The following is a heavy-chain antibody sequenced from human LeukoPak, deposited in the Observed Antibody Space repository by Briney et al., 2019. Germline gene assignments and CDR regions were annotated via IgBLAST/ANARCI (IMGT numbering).Heavy chain of an antibody. CDR2: INSDGSST. D-gene: IGHD6-13*01. J-gene: IGHJ4*02. CDR1: GFTFSSYW. V-gene: IGHV3-74*01. CDR3: ARVAYGSSWYVDY. Sequence: GGSLRLSCAASGFTFSSYWMHWVRQAPGKGLVGVSRINSDGSSTSYADSVKGRFTISRDNAKNTLYLQMNSLRAEDTAVYYCARVAYGSSWYVDYWGQGTLVTVSS.